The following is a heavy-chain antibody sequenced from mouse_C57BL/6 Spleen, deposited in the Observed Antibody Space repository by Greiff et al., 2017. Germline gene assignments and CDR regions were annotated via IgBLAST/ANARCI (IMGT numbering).Heavy chain of an antibody. CDR2: FYPGSGSI. CDR1: GYTFTEYT. D-gene: IGHD2-3*01. J-gene: IGHJ1*03. Sequence: VQLQQSGAELVKPGASVKLSCKASGYTFTEYTIHWVKQRSGQGLEWIGWFYPGSGSIKYNEKFKDKATLTADKSSSTVYMVLSRLTSDDSAVYFCARHEVHYDGYYVWYFDVWGTGTTVTVSS. V-gene: IGHV1-62-2*01. CDR3: ARHEVHYDGYYVWYFDV.